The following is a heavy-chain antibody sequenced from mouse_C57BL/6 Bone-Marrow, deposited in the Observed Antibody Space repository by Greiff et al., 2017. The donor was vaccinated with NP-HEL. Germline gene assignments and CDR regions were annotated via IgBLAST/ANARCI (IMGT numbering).Heavy chain of an antibody. CDR3: ARYDYDVYFDY. CDR1: VYTFTDYY. Sequence: QVQLQQSGAELVRPGASVKLSCKASVYTFTDYYINWVKQRPGQGLEWIARIYPGSGNTYYNEKFKGKATLTAEKSSSTAYMQLSSLTSEDSAVYFCARYDYDVYFDYWGQGTTLTVSS. CDR2: IYPGSGNT. V-gene: IGHV1-76*01. D-gene: IGHD2-4*01. J-gene: IGHJ2*01.